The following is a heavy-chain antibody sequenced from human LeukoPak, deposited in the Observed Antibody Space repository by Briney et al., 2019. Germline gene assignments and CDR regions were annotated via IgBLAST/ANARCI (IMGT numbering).Heavy chain of an antibody. V-gene: IGHV4-59*12. CDR3: ARGADDWFDP. D-gene: IGHD3-9*01. CDR1: GGSISSYY. J-gene: IGHJ3*01. CDR2: IYYSGTT. Sequence: PSETLSLTCTVSGGSISSYYWSWIRQPPGKGLEWIGYIYYSGTTNYNPSLKSRVTISIDTFKKQFSLKLSSVAAADTGVYYCARGADDWFDPWGQGTMVTVSS.